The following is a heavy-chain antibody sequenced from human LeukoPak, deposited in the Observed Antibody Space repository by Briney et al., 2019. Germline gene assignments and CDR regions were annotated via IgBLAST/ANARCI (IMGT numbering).Heavy chain of an antibody. D-gene: IGHD6-13*01. CDR1: GYTFTSYA. CDR3: ARDGGEAIAAAGTGGLDP. CDR2: INTNTGNP. V-gene: IGHV7-4-1*02. J-gene: IGHJ5*02. Sequence: GASVKVSCKASGYTFTSYAMHWVRQAPGQGLEWMGWINTNTGNPTYAQGFTGRFVFSLDTSVSTAYLQISSLKAEDTAVYYCARDGGEAIAAAGTGGLDPWGQGTLVTVSS.